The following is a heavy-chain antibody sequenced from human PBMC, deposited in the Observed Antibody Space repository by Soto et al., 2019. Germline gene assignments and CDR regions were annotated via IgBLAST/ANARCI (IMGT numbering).Heavy chain of an antibody. V-gene: IGHV3-30-3*01. D-gene: IGHD3-3*01. J-gene: IGHJ6*02. Sequence: QVHLVESGGGVVQPGRSLRLSCAASGFTFSNYPMHWVRQAPGKGREWVAVFSYDGSNKHYADSVKGRCTISRDNSKNTLYLEMNSLRTEDTAVYSCARASTNAIFGVVISYGLDVWGQGTTVTVSS. CDR1: GFTFSNYP. CDR3: ARASTNAIFGVVISYGLDV. CDR2: FSYDGSNK.